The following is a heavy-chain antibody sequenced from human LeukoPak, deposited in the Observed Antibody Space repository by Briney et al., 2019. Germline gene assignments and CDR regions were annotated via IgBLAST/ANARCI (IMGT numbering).Heavy chain of an antibody. CDR3: ARRRGDFWSDYYAFDY. D-gene: IGHD3-3*01. V-gene: IGHV4-4*02. Sequence: SETLSLTCDVSGASISRGSWWSWVRQPPGKGLEWIGEFSHSGITNFNPSLTSRVTISLDTSKNQFSLKLSSVTAADTAVYYCARRRGDFWSDYYAFDYWGQGTLVTISS. CDR2: FSHSGIT. CDR1: GASISRGSW. J-gene: IGHJ4*02.